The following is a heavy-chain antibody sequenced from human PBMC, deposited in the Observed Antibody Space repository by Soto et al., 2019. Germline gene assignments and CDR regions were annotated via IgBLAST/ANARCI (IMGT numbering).Heavy chain of an antibody. CDR3: AREVVGAGRE. J-gene: IGHJ4*02. CDR1: XXXXTSYD. Sequence: QVQLVQSGAEVKKPGASVKVSXXXXXXXXTSYDINWVRQATGQGLEWMGWMNPNSGNTGYAQKFQGRVTMTRNTSISTAYMELSSLRSEDXAVYYCAREVVGAGREWGQGTLVTVSS. D-gene: IGHD1-26*01. V-gene: IGHV1-8*01. CDR2: MNPNSGNT.